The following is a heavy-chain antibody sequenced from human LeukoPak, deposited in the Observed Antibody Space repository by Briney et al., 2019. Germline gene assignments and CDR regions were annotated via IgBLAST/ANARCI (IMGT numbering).Heavy chain of an antibody. V-gene: IGHV3-11*06. CDR2: IGGSGIYT. CDR1: GFIFSDYY. CDR3: ARDPGGWTHDY. D-gene: IGHD3-16*01. J-gene: IGHJ4*02. Sequence: GGSLRLSCAASGFIFSDYYMTWIRQAPGKGLEWVSYIGGSGIYTNYADSVKGRFTISRDNAKNTLYLQMNSLRAEDTAVYYCARDPGGWTHDYWGQGTLVTVSS.